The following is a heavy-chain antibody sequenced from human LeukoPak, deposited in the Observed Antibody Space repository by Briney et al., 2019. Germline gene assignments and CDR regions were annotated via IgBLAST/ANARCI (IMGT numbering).Heavy chain of an antibody. J-gene: IGHJ5*02. CDR3: ARVVSSSWYGNWFDP. CDR2: IYHSGST. Sequence: PSETLSLTCAVSGYSISSGYYWGWIRQPPGKGLVWIGSIYHSGSTYYNPSLKSRVTISVDTSKNQFSLKLSSVTAADTAVYYCARVVSSSWYGNWFDPWGQGTLVTVSS. V-gene: IGHV4-38-2*01. D-gene: IGHD6-13*01. CDR1: GYSISSGYY.